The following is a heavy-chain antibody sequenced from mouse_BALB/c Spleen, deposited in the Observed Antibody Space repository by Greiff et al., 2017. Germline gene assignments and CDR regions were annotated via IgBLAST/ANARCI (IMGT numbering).Heavy chain of an antibody. D-gene: IGHD2-4*01. V-gene: IGHV1-14*01. Sequence: VQLQQSGPELVKPGASVKMSCKASGYTFTSYVMHWVKQKPGQGLEWIGYINPYNDGTKYNEKFKGKATLTSDKSTSTAYMELSGLTSEDSAVYYCARRGYDWWFAYWGQGTLVTVSA. J-gene: IGHJ3*01. CDR1: GYTFTSYV. CDR2: INPYNDGT. CDR3: ARRGYDWWFAY.